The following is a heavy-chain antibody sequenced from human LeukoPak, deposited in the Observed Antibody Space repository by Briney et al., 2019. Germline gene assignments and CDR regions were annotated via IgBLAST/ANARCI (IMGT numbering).Heavy chain of an antibody. CDR2: IKQDGSEK. Sequence: GGSLRLSCAASGFTFSSYWMSWVRQAPGKGLEWVANIKQDGSEKYYVDSVKGRFTISRDNAKNSLYLQMNSLRAEDTAVYYCVRVRGVTARGNVDYWGQGTLVTVSS. CDR3: VRVRGVTARGNVDY. D-gene: IGHD2-21*02. CDR1: GFTFSSYW. V-gene: IGHV3-7*01. J-gene: IGHJ4*02.